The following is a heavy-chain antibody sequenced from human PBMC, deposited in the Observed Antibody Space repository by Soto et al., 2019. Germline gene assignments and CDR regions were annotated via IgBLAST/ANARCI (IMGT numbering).Heavy chain of an antibody. CDR2: IYYSGST. J-gene: IGHJ3*02. V-gene: IGHV4-39*01. CDR1: GGSISSSSYY. Sequence: SETLSLTCTVSGGSISSSSYYWGWIRQPPGKGLEWIGSIYYSGSTYYNPSLKSRVTISVDTSKNQFSLKLSSVTAADTAVYYCAVDFWSGYYMDYDAFDIWGQGTMVTVSS. D-gene: IGHD3-3*01. CDR3: AVDFWSGYYMDYDAFDI.